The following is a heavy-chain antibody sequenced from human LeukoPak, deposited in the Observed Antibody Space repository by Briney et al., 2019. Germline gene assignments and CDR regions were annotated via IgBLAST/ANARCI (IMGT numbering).Heavy chain of an antibody. CDR2: INPNSGGT. CDR3: ARGIAAAGGRGFDP. D-gene: IGHD6-13*01. J-gene: IGHJ5*02. Sequence: ASVKVSCKASGYTFTDYYMHWVRQAPGQGLEWMGWINPNSGGTNYAQQFQGRVTMTRDTSISTAYMELSNLRSDDTAVYYCARGIAAAGGRGFDPWGQGTLVTVSS. V-gene: IGHV1-2*02. CDR1: GYTFTDYY.